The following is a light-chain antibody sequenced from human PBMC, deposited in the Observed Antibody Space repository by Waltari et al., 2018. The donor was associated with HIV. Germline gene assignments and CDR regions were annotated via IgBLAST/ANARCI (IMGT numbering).Light chain of an antibody. Sequence: DIQMTHSPSSLSVSVGDSFTITCRASQYIRRNLNWYQQKPGKAPKVLIYAASTLQSGVPSRFSGSGSGRDFTLTISSLQPEDFATYYCHQSYSGHSFGQGTKLEIK. J-gene: IGKJ2*03. CDR2: AAS. V-gene: IGKV1-39*01. CDR3: HQSYSGHS. CDR1: QYIRRN.